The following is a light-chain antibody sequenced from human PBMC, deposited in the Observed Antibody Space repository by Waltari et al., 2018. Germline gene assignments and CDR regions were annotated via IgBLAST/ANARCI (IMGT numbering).Light chain of an antibody. CDR1: QSVSRT. CDR2: GAS. CDR3: QKYGTLPAT. J-gene: IGKJ1*01. V-gene: IGKV3-20*01. Sequence: EIVLTQSPGTLSLSPGDRATISCRASQSVSRTLAWYQQKPGQAPRLLIYGASSRATGIPDRFSGSGSGTDFSLTISRLEPEDFAVYYCQKYGTLPATFGQGTKVEIK.